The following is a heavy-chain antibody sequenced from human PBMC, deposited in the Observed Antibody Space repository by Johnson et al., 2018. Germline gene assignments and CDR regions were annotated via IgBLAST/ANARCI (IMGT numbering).Heavy chain of an antibody. Sequence: VQLVQSGGGLVKPGGSLRLSCEASGFSFNVYSMTWVRQAPGKGLEWVSFIGAGIVHIHYADSVRGRFTISRDNAKNSLYLQMSALGVEDTAIYFCARGQWRVPGYQYYMDVWGKGTTVTVSS. CDR2: IGAGIVHI. CDR3: ARGQWRVPGYQYYMDV. V-gene: IGHV3-21*06. D-gene: IGHD6-19*01. CDR1: GFSFNVYS. J-gene: IGHJ6*03.